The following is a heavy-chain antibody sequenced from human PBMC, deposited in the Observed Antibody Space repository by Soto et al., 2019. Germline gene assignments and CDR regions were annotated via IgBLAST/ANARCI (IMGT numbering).Heavy chain of an antibody. V-gene: IGHV1-18*01. J-gene: IGHJ5*02. Sequence: ASVKVSCKASGYTFTSYGISWVRQAPGQGLEWMGWISAYNGNTNYTQKLQGRVTMTTDTSTSTAYMELRSLRSDDTAVYYCARDLAGKSWFDPWGLGTLVTVSS. CDR3: ARDLAGKSWFDP. CDR1: GYTFTSYG. CDR2: ISAYNGNT.